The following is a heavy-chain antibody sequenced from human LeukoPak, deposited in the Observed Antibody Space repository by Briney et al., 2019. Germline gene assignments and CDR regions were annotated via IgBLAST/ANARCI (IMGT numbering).Heavy chain of an antibody. D-gene: IGHD3-3*02. CDR2: IFYSGST. V-gene: IGHV4-39*07. Sequence: PSETLSLTCTVSGGSISSSSFHWGWIRQPPGKGLEWIGTIFYSGSTYYNPSLKSRVTMSVDTSKNQFSLRLSSVTAVDTAVYYCARIGPILGAAWVDYWGQGTLVSVSS. CDR1: GGSISSSSFH. CDR3: ARIGPILGAAWVDY. J-gene: IGHJ4*02.